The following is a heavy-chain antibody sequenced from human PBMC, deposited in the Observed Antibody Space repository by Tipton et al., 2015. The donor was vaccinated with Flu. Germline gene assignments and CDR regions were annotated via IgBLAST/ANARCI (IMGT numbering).Heavy chain of an antibody. CDR1: GFTFSEYY. Sequence: SLRLSCAASGFTFSEYYMTWIRQAPGKGLEWLSYISSSGSTIFYADSVKGRFTISRDNAKNSLFLQMNNLRAEDTAVYYCARGYFWSGYSPLDTWGQGTLVTVSS. CDR3: ARGYFWSGYSPLDT. D-gene: IGHD3-3*01. CDR2: ISSSGSTI. V-gene: IGHV3-11*01. J-gene: IGHJ5*02.